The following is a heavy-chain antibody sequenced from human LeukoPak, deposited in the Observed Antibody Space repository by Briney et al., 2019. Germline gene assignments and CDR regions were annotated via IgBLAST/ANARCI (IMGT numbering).Heavy chain of an antibody. J-gene: IGHJ4*02. D-gene: IGHD3-16*01. CDR2: INPNSGGT. Sequence: ASAKVSCKASGYTLTGYYIHWVRQAPGQGLEWMGWINPNSGGTNYAQRFQGRVTMTRDTSINTVYMELSRLRSDDTAVYYCAKTPPVSPYYFDYWGQGTLVTVSS. CDR3: AKTPPVSPYYFDY. CDR1: GYTLTGYY. V-gene: IGHV1-2*02.